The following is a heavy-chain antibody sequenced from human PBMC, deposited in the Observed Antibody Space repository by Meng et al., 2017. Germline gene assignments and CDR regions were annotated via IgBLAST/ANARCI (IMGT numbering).Heavy chain of an antibody. J-gene: IGHJ5*02. D-gene: IGHD1-14*01. CDR2: IQPNSGDT. V-gene: IGHV1-2*06. Sequence: VQLLQSGAEVKKPGGSVTVSCKASGFTFTGYYIRWVRQAPGQGLEWMGRIQPNSGDTNSAQKFQGRVTMIRDTSISTAYMELSGLKFDDMAVYYCASIKVDPWGQGTLVTVSS. CDR3: ASIKVDP. CDR1: GFTFTGYY.